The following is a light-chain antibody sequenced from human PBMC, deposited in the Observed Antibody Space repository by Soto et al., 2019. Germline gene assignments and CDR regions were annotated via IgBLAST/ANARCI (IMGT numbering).Light chain of an antibody. CDR3: QQAATFPLT. Sequence: DIQMTQSPSSVSASVGDRVLITCRASQAFGTLLAWYQQKRGKAPKLLIYGISTLQGGVPSRFSGSESGADFTLTISSVQPEDSATYYCQQAATFPLTFGGGTDVEI. CDR1: QAFGTL. V-gene: IGKV1-12*01. J-gene: IGKJ4*01. CDR2: GIS.